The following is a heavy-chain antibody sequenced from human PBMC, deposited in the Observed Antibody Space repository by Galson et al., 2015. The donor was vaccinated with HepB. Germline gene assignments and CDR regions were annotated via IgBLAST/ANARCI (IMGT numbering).Heavy chain of an antibody. Sequence: SLRLSCAASGFTFSSYWMSWVRQAPGKGLEWVANIKQDGSEKYYVDSVKGRFTISRDNAKNSLYLQMNSLRAEDTAVYYCARDNPDTAMDSYYYYMDVWGKGTTVTVSS. CDR3: ARDNPDTAMDSYYYYMDV. J-gene: IGHJ6*03. CDR1: GFTFSSYW. D-gene: IGHD5-18*01. CDR2: IKQDGSEK. V-gene: IGHV3-7*01.